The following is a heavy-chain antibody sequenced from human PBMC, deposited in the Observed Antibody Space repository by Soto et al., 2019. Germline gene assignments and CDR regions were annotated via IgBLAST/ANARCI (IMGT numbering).Heavy chain of an antibody. V-gene: IGHV3-30*18. CDR2: ISDDGSDR. Sequence: QVQLVESGGGVVQPGRSLRLSCAASGFTFSTYGMYWVRQAPVRGLEWVAVISDDGSDRYYADYGKGRFSISRDNSKNTLYLQMNSLRAEDTALYYCAKEQTHACDIWGQGTMVTVSA. J-gene: IGHJ3*02. CDR3: AKEQTHACDI. CDR1: GFTFSTYG.